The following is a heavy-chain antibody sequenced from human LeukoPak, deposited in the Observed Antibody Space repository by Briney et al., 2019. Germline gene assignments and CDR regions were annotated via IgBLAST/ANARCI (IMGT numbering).Heavy chain of an antibody. CDR2: ISYDGSNK. D-gene: IGHD3-10*01. CDR1: GFTFSSYA. V-gene: IGHV3-30*01. Sequence: GGSLRLSCAASGFTFSSYAMHWVRQAPGKGLEWVAVISYDGSNKYYADSVKGRFTISRDNSKNTLYLQMNSLRAEDTAVYYCARDRGRGVIPYYYMDVWGKGTTVTVSS. J-gene: IGHJ6*03. CDR3: ARDRGRGVIPYYYMDV.